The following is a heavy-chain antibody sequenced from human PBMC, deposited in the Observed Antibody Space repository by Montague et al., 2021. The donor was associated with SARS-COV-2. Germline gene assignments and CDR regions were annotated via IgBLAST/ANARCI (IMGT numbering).Heavy chain of an antibody. CDR2: FYHSGGT. J-gene: IGHJ4*02. CDR3: ARSGAVPMD. Sequence: SETLSLTCTVSGGSISSYFWSWIRQSPGKGLEWIGYFYHSGGTKYNPSLKSRATISVDTSKNQFSLKLSSVTTADTAVYYCARSGAVPMDWGRGTLVTVSS. D-gene: IGHD3-10*01. V-gene: IGHV4-59*13. CDR1: GGSISSYF.